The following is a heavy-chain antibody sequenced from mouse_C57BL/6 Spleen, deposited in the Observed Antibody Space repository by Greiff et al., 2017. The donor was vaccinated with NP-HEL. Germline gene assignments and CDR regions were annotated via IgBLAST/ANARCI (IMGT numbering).Heavy chain of an antibody. CDR2: IDPSDSYT. J-gene: IGHJ2*01. Sequence: QVQLQQPGAELVRPGTSVKLSCKASGYTFTSYWMHWVKQRPGQGLEWIGVIDPSDSYTNYNQKFKGKATLTVDTSSSTAYMQLSSLTSEDSAVYYCAGTVVAFDYWGQGTTLTVSS. V-gene: IGHV1-59*01. CDR3: AGTVVAFDY. D-gene: IGHD1-1*01. CDR1: GYTFTSYW.